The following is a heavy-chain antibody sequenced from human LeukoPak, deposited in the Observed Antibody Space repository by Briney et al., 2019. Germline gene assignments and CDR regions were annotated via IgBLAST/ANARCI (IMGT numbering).Heavy chain of an antibody. CDR1: GLTVSSNY. CDR2: IYSGGST. CDR3: ARDLAHTQSFDI. D-gene: IGHD2-2*02. J-gene: IGHJ3*02. Sequence: GGSLRLSCAASGLTVSSNYMNWVRQAPGKGLEWVSVIYSGGSTYYADSVKGRFTISRDNSKNTVYLQMNSLRAEDTAVYYCARDLAHTQSFDIWGRGTMVTVSS. V-gene: IGHV3-53*01.